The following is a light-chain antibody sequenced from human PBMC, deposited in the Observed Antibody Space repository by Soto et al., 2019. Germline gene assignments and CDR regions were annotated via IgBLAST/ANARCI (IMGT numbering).Light chain of an antibody. CDR3: QQRGNWPWLT. J-gene: IGKJ4*02. V-gene: IGKV3-11*01. Sequence: EIVLKQSPGTLSLSPGERATLSCRASQSVNNYLAWYQQKPGQAPRLLIFDATNRATGIPARFSGSGSGTDFTLTITSLEAEEFGVYYCQQRGNWPWLTYGGGTRVEIK. CDR2: DAT. CDR1: QSVNNY.